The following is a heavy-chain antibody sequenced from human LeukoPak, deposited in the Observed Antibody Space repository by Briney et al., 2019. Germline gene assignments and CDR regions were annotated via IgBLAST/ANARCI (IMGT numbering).Heavy chain of an antibody. CDR3: ASGLRGVVRGPSGY. V-gene: IGHV3-11*01. D-gene: IGHD3-10*01. CDR1: GFTSSDYY. Sequence: GGSLRLSCAASGFTSSDYYMHWIRQAPGKGLEWVSYISSIGSTIYYADSVKGRFTVSRDNAKNSLYLQMNSLRAEDTAVYYCASGLRGVVRGPSGYWGQGTLVTVSS. J-gene: IGHJ4*02. CDR2: ISSIGSTI.